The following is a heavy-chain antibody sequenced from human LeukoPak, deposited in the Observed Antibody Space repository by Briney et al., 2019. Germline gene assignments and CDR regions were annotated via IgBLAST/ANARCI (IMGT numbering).Heavy chain of an antibody. CDR2: IYHSGST. V-gene: IGHV4-30-2*01. CDR3: ARDYGGSSSFWFDP. CDR1: GGSISSGGYY. D-gene: IGHD6-6*01. Sequence: PSETLSLTCTVSGGSISSGGYYWSWIRQPPGKGLEWIGYIYHSGSTYYNPSLKSRVTISVDRSKNQFSLKLSSVTAADTAVYYCARDYGGSSSFWFDPWGQGTLVPVSS. J-gene: IGHJ5*02.